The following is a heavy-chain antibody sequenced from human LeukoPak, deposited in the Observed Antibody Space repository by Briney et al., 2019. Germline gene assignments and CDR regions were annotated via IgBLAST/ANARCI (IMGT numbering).Heavy chain of an antibody. D-gene: IGHD2-15*01. J-gene: IGHJ4*02. CDR2: ITASGTAM. Sequence: GGSLRLSCAASGFTFSSYSMNWVRQAPGKGLEWVSHITASGTAMFYADSVKGRFTISRDNAKNSLYLQMNSLRDEDTAVYYCAKVGSGYCSGGSCSTYYFDYWGQGTLVTVSS. V-gene: IGHV3-48*02. CDR1: GFTFSSYS. CDR3: AKVGSGYCSGGSCSTYYFDY.